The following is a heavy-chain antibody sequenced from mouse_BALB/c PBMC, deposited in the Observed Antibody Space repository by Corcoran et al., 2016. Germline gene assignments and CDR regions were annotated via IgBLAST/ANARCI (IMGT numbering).Heavy chain of an antibody. V-gene: IGHV1-7*01. Sequence: QVQLQQSGAELAKPGASVKMSCKASGYTFTSYWMHWVKQRPGQGLEWIGYINPSTGYTEYNQKFKDKATLTADKSSSTAYMQLSSLTSEDSAVYYCARRGTTTFDYWGQGTTLTVSS. CDR1: GYTFTSYW. D-gene: IGHD1-1*01. CDR2: INPSTGYT. J-gene: IGHJ2*01. CDR3: ARRGTTTFDY.